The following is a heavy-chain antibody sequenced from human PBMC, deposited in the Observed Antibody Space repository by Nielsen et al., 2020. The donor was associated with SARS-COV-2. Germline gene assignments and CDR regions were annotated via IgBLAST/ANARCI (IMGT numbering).Heavy chain of an antibody. CDR2: ISSDGREK. Sequence: GGSLRLSCAASRFRFSNYAVHWVRQAPGKGLEWLAVISSDGREKYYADSVKGRFTISRDNSKNTVYLEIARLRAEDTGIYYCAKERGYDNNYFDFWGQGTLVTVSS. CDR3: AKERGYDNNYFDF. V-gene: IGHV3-30*04. D-gene: IGHD2-2*01. J-gene: IGHJ4*02. CDR1: RFRFSNYA.